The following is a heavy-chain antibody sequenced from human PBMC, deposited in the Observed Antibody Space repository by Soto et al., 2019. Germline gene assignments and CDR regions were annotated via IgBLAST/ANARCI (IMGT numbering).Heavy chain of an antibody. Sequence: LRLSCAASGFTFSSYSMNWVRQAPGKGLEWVSSISSSSSYIYYADSVKSRFTISRDNAKNSLYLQMNSLRAEDTAVYYWARAKDGYKTYDAFDIWGQGTMVTVSS. J-gene: IGHJ3*02. CDR3: ARAKDGYKTYDAFDI. D-gene: IGHD5-12*01. CDR1: GFTFSSYS. V-gene: IGHV3-21*01. CDR2: ISSSSSYI.